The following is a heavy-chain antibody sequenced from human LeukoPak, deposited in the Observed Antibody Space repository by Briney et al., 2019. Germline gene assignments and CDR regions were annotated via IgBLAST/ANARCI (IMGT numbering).Heavy chain of an antibody. CDR3: ARGGYIVGATTSDYFDY. V-gene: IGHV1-8*01. J-gene: IGHJ4*02. Sequence: ASVKVSCKAPGYTFTSYDINWVRQATGQGLEWMGWMNPNSGNTGYAQKFQGRVTVTRNTSISTAYMELSSLRSEDTAVYYCARGGYIVGATTSDYFDYWGQGTLVTVSS. CDR1: GYTFTSYD. D-gene: IGHD1-26*01. CDR2: MNPNSGNT.